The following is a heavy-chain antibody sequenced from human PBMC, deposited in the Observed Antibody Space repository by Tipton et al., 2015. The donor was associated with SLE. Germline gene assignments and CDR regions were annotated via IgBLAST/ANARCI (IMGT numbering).Heavy chain of an antibody. V-gene: IGHV3-7*01. CDR1: GFTFSSHW. D-gene: IGHD7-27*01. CDR3: AMRDASAYWGGFNY. CDR2: IEQDGSGK. J-gene: IGHJ4*02. Sequence: SLRLSCAASGFTFSSHWMGWVRQAPGKGLEWVTNIEQDGSGKYYLDSVKGRFTVSRDNTKNSLYLQMNSLRADDTAVYYCAMRDASAYWGGFNYWGRGTLVTVS.